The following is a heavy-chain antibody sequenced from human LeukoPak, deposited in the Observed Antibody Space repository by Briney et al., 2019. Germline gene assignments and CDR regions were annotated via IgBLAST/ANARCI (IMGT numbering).Heavy chain of an antibody. V-gene: IGHV3-7*01. CDR3: ARDLAYSRLDY. Sequence: GGSLRLSCAVSGLTFSSSWMDWVRQAPGKGLEWVASINPDGNKKYSADSVKGRFTISRGNAENPLYLQMNSLRVEDTAFYYCARDLAYSRLDYWGQGMLVTVSS. CDR2: INPDGNKK. CDR1: GLTFSSSW. J-gene: IGHJ4*02. D-gene: IGHD5-18*01.